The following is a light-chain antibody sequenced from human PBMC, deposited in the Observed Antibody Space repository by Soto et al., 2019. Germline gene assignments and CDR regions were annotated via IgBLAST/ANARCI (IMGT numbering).Light chain of an antibody. CDR3: GSWDTSLSAYV. CDR2: DDN. J-gene: IGLJ1*01. CDR1: SSNIGGNS. Sequence: QSVLTQPPSVSAAPGQKATISCSGSSSNIGGNSVSWYQQLPGTATKLLIYDDNKRPSGIPDRFSGSKSGTSATLGITGFQTGDEADYYCGSWDTSLSAYVFGTGTKATVL. V-gene: IGLV1-51*01.